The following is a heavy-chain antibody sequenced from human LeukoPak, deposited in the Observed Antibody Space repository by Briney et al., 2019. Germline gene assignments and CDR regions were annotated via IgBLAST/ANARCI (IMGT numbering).Heavy chain of an antibody. Sequence: SLKGRFTISRDNAKNSLYLQMNSLKTEDTAVYYCTTDFYYDSSGYYYWGQGTLVTVSS. J-gene: IGHJ4*02. V-gene: IGHV3-21*03. CDR3: TTDFYYDSSGYYY. D-gene: IGHD3-22*01.